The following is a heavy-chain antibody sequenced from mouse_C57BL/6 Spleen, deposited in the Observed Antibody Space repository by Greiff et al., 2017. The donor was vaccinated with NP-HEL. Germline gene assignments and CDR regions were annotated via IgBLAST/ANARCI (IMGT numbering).Heavy chain of an antibody. CDR1: GYTFTDYY. J-gene: IGHJ3*01. CDR3: ARGGDGYLWFAY. V-gene: IGHV1-19*01. CDR2: INPYNGGT. D-gene: IGHD2-3*01. Sequence: VQLQQSGPVLVKPGASVKMSCKASGYTFTDYYMNWVKQSHGKSLEWIGVINPYNGGTSYNQKFKGKATLTVDKSSSTAYMELNSLTSEDSAVYYCARGGDGYLWFAYWGQGTLVTVSA.